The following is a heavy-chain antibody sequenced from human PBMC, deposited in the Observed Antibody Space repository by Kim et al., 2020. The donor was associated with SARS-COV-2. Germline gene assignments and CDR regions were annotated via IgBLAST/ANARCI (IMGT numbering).Heavy chain of an antibody. CDR3: ARMTNYYGSGSYGLNFDY. V-gene: IGHV6-1*01. D-gene: IGHD3-10*01. J-gene: IGHJ4*02. CDR1: GDSVSSNSAA. Sequence: SQTLSLTCAISGDSVSSNSAAWNWIRQSPSRGLEWLGRTYYRSKWYNDYAVSVKSRITINPDTSKNQFSLQLNSVTPEDTAVYYCARMTNYYGSGSYGLNFDYWGQGTLVTVSS. CDR2: TYYRSKWYN.